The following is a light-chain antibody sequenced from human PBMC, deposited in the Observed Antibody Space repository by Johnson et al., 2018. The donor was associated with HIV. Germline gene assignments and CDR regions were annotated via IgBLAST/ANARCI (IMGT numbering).Light chain of an antibody. V-gene: IGLV1-51*02. CDR2: ENN. CDR3: GTWNSSLSAHNYV. J-gene: IGLJ1*01. CDR1: NSNIGNNY. Sequence: QSVLTQPPSVSAAPGQKVTISCSGSNSNIGNNYVSWYQHLPGTTPKLLIYENNKRPSGIPDRFSGSKSGTSATLCITGLQTGDEAAYYCGTWNSSLSAHNYVFGTGTEVTVL.